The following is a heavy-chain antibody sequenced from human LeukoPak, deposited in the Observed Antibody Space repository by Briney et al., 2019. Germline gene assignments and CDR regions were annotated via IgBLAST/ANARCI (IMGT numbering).Heavy chain of an antibody. CDR1: GFTFSSYG. CDR2: ISYDGSNK. CDR3: AKDTGGHYYDRWRGFFDY. V-gene: IGHV3-30*18. D-gene: IGHD3-22*01. Sequence: PGRSLRLSCAASGFTFSSYGMHWVRQAPGKGLEWVAVISYDGSNKYYADSVKGRFTISRDNSKNTLYLQMNSLRAEDTAVYYCAKDTGGHYYDRWRGFFDYWGQGTLVTVSS. J-gene: IGHJ4*02.